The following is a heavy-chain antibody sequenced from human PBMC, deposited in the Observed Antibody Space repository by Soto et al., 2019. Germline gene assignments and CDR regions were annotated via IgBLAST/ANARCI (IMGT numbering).Heavy chain of an antibody. CDR3: AKDRGAGGRFSGIAVAGIPS. Sequence: PGGSLRLSCAASGFTFSSYAMSWVRQTPGKGLEWVSGLSGGGGNTYYADSVTGRFTISRDNSRNTLYLQMNSLRAADTAIYYCAKDRGAGGRFSGIAVAGIPSWGQGTLVTVSS. CDR2: LSGGGGNT. J-gene: IGHJ5*02. D-gene: IGHD6-19*01. CDR1: GFTFSSYA. V-gene: IGHV3-23*01.